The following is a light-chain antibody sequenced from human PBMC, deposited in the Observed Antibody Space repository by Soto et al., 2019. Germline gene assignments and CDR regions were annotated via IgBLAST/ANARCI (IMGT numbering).Light chain of an antibody. J-gene: IGKJ5*01. CDR2: GAS. Sequence: IVLSLSPGTLSLSTGERASLSCRASQSVSNNYLAWYQQKPGQAPRLLIYGASNRATGIPDRFSGSGSGTDFTLTISRLEPEDFAVYYCQQYGSSGTFGQGTRLEIK. V-gene: IGKV3-20*01. CDR3: QQYGSSGT. CDR1: QSVSNNY.